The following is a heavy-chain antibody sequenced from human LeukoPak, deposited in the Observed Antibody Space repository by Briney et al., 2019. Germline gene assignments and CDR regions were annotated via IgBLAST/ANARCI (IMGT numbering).Heavy chain of an antibody. CDR3: ASPFNQYQLLSADY. V-gene: IGHV3-7*03. D-gene: IGHD2-2*01. CDR2: IKQDGSEK. CDR1: GFTFSNYW. J-gene: IGHJ4*02. Sequence: GGSLRLSCAASGFTFSNYWMSWVRQAPGKGLEWVANIKQDGSEKYYVDSVKGRFTISRDNAKNSLYLQMNSLRAEDTAVYYCASPFNQYQLLSADYWGQGTLVTVSS.